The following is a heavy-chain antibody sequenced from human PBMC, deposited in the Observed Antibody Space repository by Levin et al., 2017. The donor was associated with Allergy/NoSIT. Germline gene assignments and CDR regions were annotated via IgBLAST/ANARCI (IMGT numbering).Heavy chain of an antibody. J-gene: IGHJ4*02. CDR3: ARRVDFDY. CDR2: IYSGGST. CDR1: GFTVSSNY. Sequence: GESLKISCAASGFTVSSNYMSWVRQAPGKGLEWVSVIYSGGSTYYADSVKGRFTISRDNSKNTLYLQMNSLRAADTAVYYCARRVDFDYWGQGTLVTVSS. V-gene: IGHV3-53*01.